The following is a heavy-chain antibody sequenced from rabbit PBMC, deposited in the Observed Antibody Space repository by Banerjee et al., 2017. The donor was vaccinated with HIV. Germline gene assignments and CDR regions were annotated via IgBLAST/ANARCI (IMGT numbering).Heavy chain of an antibody. V-gene: IGHV1S40*01. Sequence: QSLEESGGGLVQPEGSLTLTCTASGFSFSSSYDMCWVRQAPGKGLEWIACIYAGNSVGTYYASWAKGRFTISKTSSTTVTLQMTSLTAADTATYFCARDSYAGSNYYIYNLWGPGTLVTVS. CDR3: ARDSYAGSNYYIYNL. J-gene: IGHJ4*01. CDR2: IYAGNSVGT. D-gene: IGHD8-1*01. CDR1: GFSFSSSYD.